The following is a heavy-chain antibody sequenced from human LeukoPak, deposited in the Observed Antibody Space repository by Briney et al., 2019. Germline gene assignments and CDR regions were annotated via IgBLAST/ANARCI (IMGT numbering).Heavy chain of an antibody. D-gene: IGHD3-22*01. CDR1: GDYISSSSYY. J-gene: IGHJ1*01. V-gene: IGHV4-39*01. CDR3: ARRRYYDSTGYFE. CDR2: IYHSGRT. Sequence: SETLSLTCAVSGDYISSSSYYWGWIRQSPGTGLEWIGDIYHSGRTYYNPSLKSRVAISTDTSKNQFSLRLRSMTAADTAVFYCARRRYYDSTGYFEWGRGTLVTVSS.